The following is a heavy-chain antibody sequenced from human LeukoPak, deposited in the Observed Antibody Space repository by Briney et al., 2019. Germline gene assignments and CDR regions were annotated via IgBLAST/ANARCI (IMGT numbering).Heavy chain of an antibody. Sequence: PGGSLRLSCEASGFTFSSYWMHWVRQAPGKGLVWVSRINSDGSSTSYADSVKGRFTISRDNAKNTLYLQMNSLRAEDTAVYHCARDSNYYGSGSYFSPWGQGTLVTVSS. D-gene: IGHD3-10*01. CDR2: INSDGSST. J-gene: IGHJ5*02. CDR1: GFTFSSYW. V-gene: IGHV3-74*01. CDR3: ARDSNYYGSGSYFSP.